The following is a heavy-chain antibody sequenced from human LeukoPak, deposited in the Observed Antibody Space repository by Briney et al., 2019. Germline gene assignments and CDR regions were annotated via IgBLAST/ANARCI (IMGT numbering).Heavy chain of an antibody. V-gene: IGHV4-38-2*01. D-gene: IGHD6-13*01. J-gene: IGHJ5*02. CDR3: ARTGAAAGTSS. CDR2: IYDSGST. Sequence: SETLSLTCAVSGYSISSGYYWGWIRQPPGKGLEWIGSIYDSGSTYYNPSLKSRVTISVDTSKNQFSLKLSSVTAADTAIYYCARTGAAAGTSSWGQGTLVTVSS. CDR1: GYSISSGYY.